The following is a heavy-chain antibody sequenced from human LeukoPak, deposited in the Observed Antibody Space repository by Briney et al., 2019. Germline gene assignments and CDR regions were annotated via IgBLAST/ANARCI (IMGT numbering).Heavy chain of an antibody. V-gene: IGHV3-30-3*01. Sequence: GGSLRLSCAASGFTFSSYAMHWVRQAPGKGLEWVAVISYDGSNKYYADSVKGRFTISRDNSKNTLYLQMNSLRAEDTAVYYCVHACGGDCSVFHYWGQGTLVTVSS. CDR1: GFTFSSYA. CDR3: VHACGGDCSVFHY. J-gene: IGHJ4*02. D-gene: IGHD2-21*02. CDR2: ISYDGSNK.